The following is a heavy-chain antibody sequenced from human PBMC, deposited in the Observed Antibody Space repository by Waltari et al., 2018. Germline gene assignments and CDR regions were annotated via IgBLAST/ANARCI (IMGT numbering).Heavy chain of an antibody. V-gene: IGHV1-8*01. CDR2: MNPNSGNT. Sequence: QVQLVQSGAEVTKPGASVQVSCKASGYTFTSYDINCVRQATGQGLEWMGWMNPNSGNTGYAQKFQGRVTMTRNTSISTAYMELSSLRSEDTAVYYCATSDSSGYLLLDYWGQGTLVTVSS. CDR1: GYTFTSYD. D-gene: IGHD3-22*01. J-gene: IGHJ4*02. CDR3: ATSDSSGYLLLDY.